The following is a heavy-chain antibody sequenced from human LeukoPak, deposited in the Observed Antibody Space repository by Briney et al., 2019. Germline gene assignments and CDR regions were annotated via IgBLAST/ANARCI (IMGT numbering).Heavy chain of an antibody. V-gene: IGHV3-33*08. CDR3: ARYRQPGLDY. J-gene: IGHJ4*02. Sequence: GRSLRLSCAASGFTFSYYGMHWVRQAPGKGLEWVALIRFDGSIKYYADSVKGRFTISRDNSKNTLYLQMNSLRADDTSMFYCARYRQPGLDYWGQGTLVTVSS. CDR2: IRFDGSIK. D-gene: IGHD1-26*01. CDR1: GFTFSYYG.